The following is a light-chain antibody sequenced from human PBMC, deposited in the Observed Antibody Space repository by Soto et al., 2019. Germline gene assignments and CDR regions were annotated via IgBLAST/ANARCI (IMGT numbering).Light chain of an antibody. CDR1: SSDVGRYIY. CDR3: NSYTSSSTLV. V-gene: IGLV2-14*01. CDR2: DIT. J-gene: IGLJ1*01. Sequence: QSALTQPASVSGSPGQSITISCTGTSSDVGRYIYVSWYQQHPGKAPKLIIYDITKRPSGISDRFSGSKSGSTASLTISGLQAEDEADYYCNSYTSSSTLVFGTGTKVTVL.